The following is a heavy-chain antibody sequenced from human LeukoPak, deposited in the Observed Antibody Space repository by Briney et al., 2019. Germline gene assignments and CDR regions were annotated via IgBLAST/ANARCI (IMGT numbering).Heavy chain of an antibody. CDR1: GFTFSSYS. D-gene: IGHD3-22*01. CDR3: ARDLLRMHYMDV. CDR2: ISSSSSYI. J-gene: IGHJ6*03. Sequence: GGSLRLSCAASGFTFSSYSMNWVRQAPGKGLEWVSSISSSSSYIYYADSVKGRFTISRDNAKNSLYLQMNSLRAEDTTVYYCARDLLRMHYMDVWGKGTTVSVSS. V-gene: IGHV3-21*01.